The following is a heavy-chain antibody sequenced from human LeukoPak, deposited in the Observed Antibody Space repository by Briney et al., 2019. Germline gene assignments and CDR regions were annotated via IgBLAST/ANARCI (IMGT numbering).Heavy chain of an antibody. CDR3: ARIGRGLGGYSYGYWYYYYGMDV. CDR1: GFTFSSYW. V-gene: IGHV3-7*03. Sequence: GGSLRLSCAASGFTFSSYWMSWVRQAPGKGLEWVANIKQDGSEKYYVDSVKGRFTISRDNAKNSLYLQMYSLRAEDTAVYYCARIGRGLGGYSYGYWYYYYGMDVWGKGTTVTVSS. J-gene: IGHJ6*04. CDR2: IKQDGSEK. D-gene: IGHD5-18*01.